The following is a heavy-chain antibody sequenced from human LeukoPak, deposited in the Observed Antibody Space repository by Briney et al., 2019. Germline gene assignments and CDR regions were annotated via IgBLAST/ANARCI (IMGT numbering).Heavy chain of an antibody. CDR2: MNPNSGNT. J-gene: IGHJ5*02. CDR1: GYTFTSYD. CDR3: ARGRPLYNWFDP. Sequence: ASVKLSCKASGYTFTSYDINWVRQATGQGLEWMGWMNPNSGNTGYAQKFQGRVTMTRNTSISTADMELSSLRSEDTAVYYCARGRPLYNWFDPWGQGTLVTVSS. V-gene: IGHV1-8*01.